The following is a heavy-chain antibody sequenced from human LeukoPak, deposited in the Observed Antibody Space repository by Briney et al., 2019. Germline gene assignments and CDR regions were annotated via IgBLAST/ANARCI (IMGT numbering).Heavy chain of an antibody. V-gene: IGHV4-39*01. CDR1: GVSVTSYF. Sequence: SETLSLTCTVSGVSVTSYFWSWIRQPPGKGLEWIGSIYYSGSTYHNPSLKSRVTISVDTSKNQFSLKLSFVTAADTAVYYCARPEYSNFYFDYWGQGTLVTVSS. CDR3: ARPEYSNFYFDY. CDR2: IYYSGST. D-gene: IGHD4-11*01. J-gene: IGHJ4*02.